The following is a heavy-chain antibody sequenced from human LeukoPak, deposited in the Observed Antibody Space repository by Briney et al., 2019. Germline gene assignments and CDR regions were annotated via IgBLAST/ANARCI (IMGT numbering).Heavy chain of an antibody. D-gene: IGHD3-9*01. CDR1: GYTFTSYG. CDR2: ISAYSGNT. V-gene: IGHV1-18*04. Sequence: EASVKVSCKASGYTFTSYGISWVRQAPGQGLGWMGWISAYSGNTNYAQKLQGRVTMTTDTSTSTAYMELRSLRSDDSAVYYCARFPIRYDILTGSAYYFDYWGQGTLVTVSS. CDR3: ARFPIRYDILTGSAYYFDY. J-gene: IGHJ4*02.